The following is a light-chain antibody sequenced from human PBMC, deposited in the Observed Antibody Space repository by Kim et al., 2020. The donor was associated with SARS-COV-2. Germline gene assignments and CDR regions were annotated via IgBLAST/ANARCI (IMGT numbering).Light chain of an antibody. CDR2: GAS. V-gene: IGKV3-20*01. Sequence: EIVLTQSPGTLSLSRGERATLSCRASQSVSSSYLAWYQQKPGQAPRLLIYGASSRATGIPDRFSGSGSGTDFTLTISRLEPEDFAVYYCQKYGSSPYTFGQGTKLEI. CDR3: QKYGSSPYT. CDR1: QSVSSSY. J-gene: IGKJ2*01.